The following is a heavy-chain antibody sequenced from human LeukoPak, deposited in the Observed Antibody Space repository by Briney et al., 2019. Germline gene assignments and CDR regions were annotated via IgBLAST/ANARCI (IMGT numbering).Heavy chain of an antibody. CDR1: GGSISSYY. Sequence: SETLSLTCTVSGGSISSYYWSWIRRAPGKGLEWIGYIYYSGSTNYNPSLKSRVTTSADTSKNQFSLKLSSVTAADTAVYFCARGYCSGGSCLTFDYWGQGTLVTVSS. CDR2: IYYSGST. D-gene: IGHD2-15*01. CDR3: ARGYCSGGSCLTFDY. V-gene: IGHV4-59*01. J-gene: IGHJ4*02.